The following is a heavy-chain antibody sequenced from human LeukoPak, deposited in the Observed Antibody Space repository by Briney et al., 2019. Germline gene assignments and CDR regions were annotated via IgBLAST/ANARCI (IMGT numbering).Heavy chain of an antibody. Sequence: GGSLRLSCAASGFTFSSSAMSWVRQAPGKGLEWVSAISGSGGSTYYADSVKGHFTISRDNSKNALYLQMNSLRAEDTAVYYCAKRHDSNGWFDYWGQGTLVTVSS. V-gene: IGHV3-23*01. D-gene: IGHD6-19*01. CDR2: ISGSGGST. CDR3: AKRHDSNGWFDY. CDR1: GFTFSSSA. J-gene: IGHJ4*02.